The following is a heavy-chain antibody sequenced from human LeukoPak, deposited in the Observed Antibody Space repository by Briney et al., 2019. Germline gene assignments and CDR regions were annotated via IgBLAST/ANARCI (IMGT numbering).Heavy chain of an antibody. V-gene: IGHV3-23*01. CDR1: GFTFSSYA. CDR3: AKDWGQYYDFWSGPDY. CDR2: ISGSGGST. D-gene: IGHD3-3*01. Sequence: PGGSLRLSCAASGFTFSSYAMSWVRQAPGKGLEWVSAISGSGGSTYYADSVKGRFTISRDNSKNTPYLQMNSLRAEDTAVYYCAKDWGQYYDFWSGPDYWGQGTLVTVSS. J-gene: IGHJ4*02.